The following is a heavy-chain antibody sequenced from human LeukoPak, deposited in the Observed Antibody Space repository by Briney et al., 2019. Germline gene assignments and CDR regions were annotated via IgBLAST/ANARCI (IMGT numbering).Heavy chain of an antibody. Sequence: SETLSLTCSVSGVSITTYYWTWIRQPPGKGLEWIGYIYYTGSTNYNPSLKSRVTISVDTSKNQFSLKLSSVTAADTAVYYCARENGGSGFDPWGQGTLVTVSS. CDR2: IYYTGST. J-gene: IGHJ5*02. D-gene: IGHD3-10*01. V-gene: IGHV4-59*12. CDR3: ARENGGSGFDP. CDR1: GVSITTYY.